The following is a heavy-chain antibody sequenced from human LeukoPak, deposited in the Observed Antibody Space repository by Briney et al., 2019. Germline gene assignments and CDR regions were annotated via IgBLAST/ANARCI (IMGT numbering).Heavy chain of an antibody. Sequence: GGSLRLSFAASGFTFSSYGLNWVRQAPEKGLEWVSTISGSGGGTYYADSVKGRFTISRDDSKNTLYLQMNSLRAEDTAVYYCVKDLGRYRNNCFDYWGQGTLVTVSS. J-gene: IGHJ4*02. V-gene: IGHV3-23*01. CDR2: ISGSGGGT. CDR1: GFTFSSYG. CDR3: VKDLGRYRNNCFDY. D-gene: IGHD1-26*01.